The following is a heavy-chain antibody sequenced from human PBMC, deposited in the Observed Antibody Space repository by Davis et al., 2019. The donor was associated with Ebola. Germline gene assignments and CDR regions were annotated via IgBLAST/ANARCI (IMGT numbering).Heavy chain of an antibody. CDR1: GNTFSTHW. CDR2: IYTGDSDT. V-gene: IGHV5-51*01. Sequence: GESLKISCQDSGNTFSTHWIGWVRQMPGKGLEWMGIIYTGDSDTRYSPSFRGQVTISADKSFKTAFLQWTSLKASDTAMYYCASLRRTITGMDDGFDIWGQGTMVTVSS. J-gene: IGHJ3*02. D-gene: IGHD2-8*02. CDR3: ASLRRTITGMDDGFDI.